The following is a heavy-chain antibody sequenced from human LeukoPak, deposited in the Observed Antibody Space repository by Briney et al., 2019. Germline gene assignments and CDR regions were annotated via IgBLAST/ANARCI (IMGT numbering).Heavy chain of an antibody. CDR1: GFTFSNAW. CDR3: TTDLISGKGANWNYVVY. J-gene: IGHJ4*02. D-gene: IGHD1-1*01. V-gene: IGHV3-15*01. CDR2: IKSKTDGGTT. Sequence: KSGGSLRLSCAASGFTFSNAWMSWVRQAPGKGLEWVGRIKSKTDGGTTDYAAPVKGRFTISRDDSENTLYLQMNSLKTEDTAVYYCTTDLISGKGANWNYVVYWGQETLVTVSS.